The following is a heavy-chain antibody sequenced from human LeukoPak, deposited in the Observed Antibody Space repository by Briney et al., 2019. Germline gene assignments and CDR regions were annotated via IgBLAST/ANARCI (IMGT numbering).Heavy chain of an antibody. D-gene: IGHD3-22*01. CDR2: INANSGDT. J-gene: IGHJ4*02. CDR3: AREISGYSDY. CDR1: GYTFTGYY. Sequence: ASVKVSCKSSGYTFTGYYMHWERQAPGQGLEWMGWINANSGDTKYAQKFQGRVTMTRDTSISTAYMELSRLRSDDTAMYYCAREISGYSDYWGQETLVTVSS. V-gene: IGHV1-2*02.